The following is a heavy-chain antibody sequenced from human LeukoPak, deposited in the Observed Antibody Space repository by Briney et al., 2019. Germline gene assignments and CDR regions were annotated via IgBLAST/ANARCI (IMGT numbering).Heavy chain of an antibody. V-gene: IGHV1-2*02. CDR3: ARGRGYGGNWGFAS. CDR2: IYPNNVGR. CDR1: GLQFPGDY. Sequence: AAVTVSFKSSGLQFPGDYIHWVRQPPAQGLEWMGWIYPNNVGRKLALKFHGRVPLTRDTSNTTDYMELNGKTPDDTAVYYCARGRGYGGNWGFASWGQGTLVVVSS. D-gene: IGHD7-27*01. J-gene: IGHJ4*02.